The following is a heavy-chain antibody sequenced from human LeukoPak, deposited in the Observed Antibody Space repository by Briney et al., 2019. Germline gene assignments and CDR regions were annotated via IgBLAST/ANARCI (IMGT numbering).Heavy chain of an antibody. Sequence: ASVKVSCKASGYTLTSYGISWVRQAPGQGLEWMGWNSAYHGNTNYAPKVQGRVTMTTDTSTSTVYMELGSLTSDDTAVYYCVRDRRSVGGAAYAFDIWGQGTIVAVSS. J-gene: IGHJ3*02. D-gene: IGHD3-3*01. CDR3: VRDRRSVGGAAYAFDI. CDR1: GYTLTSYG. CDR2: NSAYHGNT. V-gene: IGHV1-18*01.